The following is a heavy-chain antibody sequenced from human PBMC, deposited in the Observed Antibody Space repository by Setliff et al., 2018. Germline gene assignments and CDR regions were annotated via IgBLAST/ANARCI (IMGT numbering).Heavy chain of an antibody. J-gene: IGHJ3*02. CDR2: IYHSGST. V-gene: IGHV4-4*02. Sequence: ETLSLTCAVSGGSISSSNWWSWVRQPPGKGLEWIGEIYHSGSTNYNPSLKSRVTISVDTSKNQFSLKLSSVTAADTAVYYCARGKIRITMIVVPTGGAFDIWGQGTMVTVSS. CDR3: ARGKIRITMIVVPTGGAFDI. CDR1: GGSISSSNW. D-gene: IGHD3-22*01.